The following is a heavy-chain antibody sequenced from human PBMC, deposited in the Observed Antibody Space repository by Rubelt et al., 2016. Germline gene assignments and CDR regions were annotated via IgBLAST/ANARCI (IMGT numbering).Heavy chain of an antibody. D-gene: IGHD2-2*01. V-gene: IGHV3-23*04. CDR1: GFTFSSYA. CDR3: AKDLVRAPISIVVVPAAINHDAFDI. CDR2: ISGSGGST. J-gene: IGHJ3*02. Sequence: EVQMVESGGGLVQPGGSLRLSCAASGFTFSSYAMSWVRQAPGKGLEWVSAISGSGGSTYYADSVKGRFTISRDNSKNTLYLQMNSLRAEDMAVYYCAKDLVRAPISIVVVPAAINHDAFDIWGQGTMVTVSS.